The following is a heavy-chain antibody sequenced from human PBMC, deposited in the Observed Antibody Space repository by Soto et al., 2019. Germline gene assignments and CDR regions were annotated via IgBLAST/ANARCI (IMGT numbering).Heavy chain of an antibody. Sequence: EVQLLASGGGLVQPGGSLRLSCAASGFTFSNNAMSWVRQAPGKGLEWVSIIGDSGGMPYYPESVKGRFTISRDTPRNTLYLQLNSLIVEDTAVYYCAKVISTGIHRGYLDYWGQGTLVAVSS. CDR1: GFTFSNNA. CDR3: AKVISTGIHRGYLDY. D-gene: IGHD3-10*01. CDR2: IGDSGGMP. J-gene: IGHJ4*02. V-gene: IGHV3-23*01.